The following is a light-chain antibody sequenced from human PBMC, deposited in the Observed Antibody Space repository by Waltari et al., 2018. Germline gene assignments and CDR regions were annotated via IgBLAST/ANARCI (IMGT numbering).Light chain of an antibody. CDR1: SSNIGSNT. CDR3: AAWDDSLNGVV. Sequence: QSVLTQPPSASGTPRQRVTIPCSGSSSNIGSNTVTWYQQLPGTAPNLLIYSNNQRPSGVPDRFSGSKSGTSASLAISGLQSEDEADYYCAAWDDSLNGVVFGGGTKLTVL. J-gene: IGLJ2*01. V-gene: IGLV1-44*01. CDR2: SNN.